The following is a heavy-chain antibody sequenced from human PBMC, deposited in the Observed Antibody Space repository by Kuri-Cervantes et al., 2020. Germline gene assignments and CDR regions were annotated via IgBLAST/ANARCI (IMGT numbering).Heavy chain of an antibody. Sequence: LSCAASGFTFSAYYMSWIRQHPGKGLEWIGYIYYSGTAYYNPSLKGLVAISVDTSKNQFSLNLNSVTAADTAVYYCARATSDGYCTSTSCHPSFDIWGQGTMVTVSS. J-gene: IGHJ3*02. CDR1: GFTFSAYY. CDR2: IYYSGTA. V-gene: IGHV4-31*01. CDR3: ARATSDGYCTSTSCHPSFDI. D-gene: IGHD2-2*01.